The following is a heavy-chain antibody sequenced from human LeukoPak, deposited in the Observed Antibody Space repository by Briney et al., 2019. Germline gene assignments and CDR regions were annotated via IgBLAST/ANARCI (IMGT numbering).Heavy chain of an antibody. J-gene: IGHJ3*02. CDR2: IYTSGST. D-gene: IGHD3-22*01. Sequence: SQTLSLTCTVSGGSISSGSYYWSWLRQPAGRGLEWIGRIYTSGSTNYNPSLKSRVTISVNTSKNHFSLKLSSVTAADTAVYYCARDYIYYNSSGYYSHAFDIWGQGTMVTVSS. CDR1: GGSISSGSYY. V-gene: IGHV4-61*02. CDR3: ARDYIYYNSSGYYSHAFDI.